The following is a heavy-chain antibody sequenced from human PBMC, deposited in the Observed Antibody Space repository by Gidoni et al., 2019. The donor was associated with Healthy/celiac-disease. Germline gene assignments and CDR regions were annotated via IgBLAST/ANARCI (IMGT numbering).Heavy chain of an antibody. Sequence: EVQLVESGGGLVKPGGSLRLSCAASGFTFSSYSMNWVRQAPGKGLEWVSSISSSSSYIYYADSVKGRFTISRDNAKNSLYLQMNSLRAEDTAVYYCARVGPQEPNLPDPHYGMDVWGQGTTVTVSS. CDR1: GFTFSSYS. V-gene: IGHV3-21*01. CDR3: ARVGPQEPNLPDPHYGMDV. J-gene: IGHJ6*02. CDR2: ISSSSSYI.